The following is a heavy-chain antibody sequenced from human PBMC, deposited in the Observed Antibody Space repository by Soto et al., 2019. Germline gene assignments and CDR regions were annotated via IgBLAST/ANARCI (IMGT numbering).Heavy chain of an antibody. Sequence: SETLSLTCTVSGCSVSSGSYYWSWIRQPPGKGLEWIGYIYHSGSTNYNPSLKSRVTISVDTSKNQFSLKLSSVTAADAAVYYCARGVIHWGQGTLVTVSS. D-gene: IGHD2-21*01. CDR1: GCSVSSGSYY. CDR2: IYHSGST. CDR3: ARGVIH. V-gene: IGHV4-61*01. J-gene: IGHJ4*02.